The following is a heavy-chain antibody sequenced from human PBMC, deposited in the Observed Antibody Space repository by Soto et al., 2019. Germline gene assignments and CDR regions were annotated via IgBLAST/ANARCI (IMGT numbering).Heavy chain of an antibody. CDR1: GFTFSDYW. V-gene: IGHV3-7*05. CDR3: ARSAYWFGLDV. J-gene: IGHJ6*02. D-gene: IGHD2-8*02. Sequence: GGSLRLSCEASGFTFSDYWMKWVRQAPGKGLEWVAKIKADGSEKYYMESLKGRYTISRDNAKSSLYLQMNSLRAEDTAVYYCARSAYWFGLDVWGPGTTVTVSS. CDR2: IKADGSEK.